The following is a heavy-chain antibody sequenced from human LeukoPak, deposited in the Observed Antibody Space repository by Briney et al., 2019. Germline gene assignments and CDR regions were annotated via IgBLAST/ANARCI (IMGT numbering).Heavy chain of an antibody. V-gene: IGHV3-23*01. D-gene: IGHD2-21*02. Sequence: GGSLRFSCAASGFTFSSYAMSWVRQAPGKGLEWVSAISGSGGSTSYADSVKGRFTISRDNSKNTLYLQMNSLRADDTAVYYCAKETASLYFDYWGQGTLVTVSS. CDR1: GFTFSSYA. J-gene: IGHJ4*02. CDR2: ISGSGGST. CDR3: AKETASLYFDY.